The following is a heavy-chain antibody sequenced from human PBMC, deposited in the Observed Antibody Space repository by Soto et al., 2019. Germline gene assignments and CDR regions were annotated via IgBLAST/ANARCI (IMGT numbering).Heavy chain of an antibody. D-gene: IGHD2-15*01. Sequence: QVQLVEFGGGVVQPGGSLRLSCAASGFTFRNHAMHWVRQAPGKGLECLAVIAYDGSNSFYRDSVKGRFTISRDNSKNTLYRHMNSLRSEDTGVYYCARGDREDMLVVFGARPGEYGIDIWGHAPTVTVSS. CDR2: IAYDGSNS. CDR3: ARGDREDMLVVFGARPGEYGIDI. CDR1: GFTFRNHA. J-gene: IGHJ6*02. V-gene: IGHV3-30-3*01.